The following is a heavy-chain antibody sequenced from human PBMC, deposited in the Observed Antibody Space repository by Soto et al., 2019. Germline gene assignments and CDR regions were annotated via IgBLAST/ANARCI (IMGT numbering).Heavy chain of an antibody. CDR3: ARGGAVMVYAIYYYYYYGMDV. Sequence: SETLSLTCTVSGGSISSYYWSWIWQPPGKGLEWIGYIYYSGSTNYNPSLKSRVTISVDTSKNQFSLKLSSVTAADTAVYYCARGGAVMVYAIYYYYYYGMDVWGQGTTVTVSS. D-gene: IGHD2-8*01. CDR1: GGSISSYY. J-gene: IGHJ6*02. V-gene: IGHV4-59*01. CDR2: IYYSGST.